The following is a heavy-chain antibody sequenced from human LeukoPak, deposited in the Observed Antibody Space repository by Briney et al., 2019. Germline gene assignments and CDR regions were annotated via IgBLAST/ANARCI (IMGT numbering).Heavy chain of an antibody. J-gene: IGHJ4*02. CDR1: GGSFSGYY. Sequence: PSETLSLTCAVYGGSFSGYYGSWIRQPPGKGLEWIGEINHSGSTNYNPSLKSRVTISVDTSKNQFSLKLSSVTAADTAVHYCARAPRVVRGVIGRAIADYWGQGTLVTVCS. CDR3: ARAPRVVRGVIGRAIADY. D-gene: IGHD3-10*01. V-gene: IGHV4-34*01. CDR2: INHSGST.